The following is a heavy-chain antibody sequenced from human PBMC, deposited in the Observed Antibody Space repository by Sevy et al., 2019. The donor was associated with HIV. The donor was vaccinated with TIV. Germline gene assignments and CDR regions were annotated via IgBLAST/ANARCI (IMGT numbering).Heavy chain of an antibody. J-gene: IGHJ3*02. CDR1: GFTFSSYG. Sequence: GGSLRLSCAASGFTFSSYGMHWVRQAPGKGLELVAVISYDGSNKYYADSVKGRFTISRDNSKNTLYLQMNSLRAEDTAVYYCAKGSHTLCGDYVGGAFDIWGQGTMVTVSS. CDR3: AKGSHTLCGDYVGGAFDI. D-gene: IGHD4-17*01. V-gene: IGHV3-30*18. CDR2: ISYDGSNK.